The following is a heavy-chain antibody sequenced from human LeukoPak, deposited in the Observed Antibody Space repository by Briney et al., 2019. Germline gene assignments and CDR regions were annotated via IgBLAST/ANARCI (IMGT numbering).Heavy chain of an antibody. J-gene: IGHJ4*02. V-gene: IGHV1-69*05. CDR2: IIPIFGTA. CDR1: GGTFSSYA. Sequence: SVKVSCKASGGTFSSYAISWVRQAPGQGLEWMGRIIPIFGTANYAQKFQGRVTITTDESTSTAYMELSSLRSEDTALYYCARVSYYYDSRDDYWGQGTLVTVSS. CDR3: ARVSYYYDSRDDY. D-gene: IGHD3-22*01.